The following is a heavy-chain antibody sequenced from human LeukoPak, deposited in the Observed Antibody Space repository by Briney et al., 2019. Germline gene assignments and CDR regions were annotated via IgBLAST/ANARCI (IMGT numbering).Heavy chain of an antibody. Sequence: HSGGSLRLSCAASGFTFSSYWMSWVRQAPGKGLEWVANIKQDGSEKYYVDSVKGRFTISRDNAKNSLYLQMNSLRAEDTAVYYCAKEDYYDVSGDYGAFHVWGQGTVVAVSS. CDR1: GFTFSSYW. CDR2: IKQDGSEK. CDR3: AKEDYYDVSGDYGAFHV. V-gene: IGHV3-7*04. J-gene: IGHJ3*01. D-gene: IGHD3-22*01.